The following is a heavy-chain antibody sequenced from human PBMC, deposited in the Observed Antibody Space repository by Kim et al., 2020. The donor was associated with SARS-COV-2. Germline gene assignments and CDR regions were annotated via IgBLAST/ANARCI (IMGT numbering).Heavy chain of an antibody. CDR2: INHSGST. CDR1: GGSFSGYY. J-gene: IGHJ4*02. Sequence: SETLSLTCAVYGGSFSGYYWSWIRQPPGKGLEWIGEINHSGSTNYNPSLKSRVTISVDTSKNQFSLKLSSVTAADTAVYYCARGRGGSRVFDYWGQGTLV. CDR3: ARGRGGSRVFDY. D-gene: IGHD1-26*01. V-gene: IGHV4-34*01.